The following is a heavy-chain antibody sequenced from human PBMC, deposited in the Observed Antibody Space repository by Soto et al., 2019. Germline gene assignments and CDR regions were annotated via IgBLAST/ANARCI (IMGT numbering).Heavy chain of an antibody. CDR3: ARPSGSYDAFDI. J-gene: IGHJ3*02. CDR1: GGSFSGYY. Sequence: QVQLQQWGAGLLKPSETLSLTCAVYGGSFSGYYWSWIRQPPGKGLEWIGEINHSGSTNYNPSLKSRVTISVDTSKNQFSLKLSSVTAADPAVYYCARPSGSYDAFDIWGQGTMVTVSS. D-gene: IGHD1-26*01. V-gene: IGHV4-34*01. CDR2: INHSGST.